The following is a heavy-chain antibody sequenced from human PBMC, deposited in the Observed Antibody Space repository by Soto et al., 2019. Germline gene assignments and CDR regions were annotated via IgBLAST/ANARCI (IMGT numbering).Heavy chain of an antibody. Sequence: QVQLVQSGAEVKKPGSSVKVSCKASGGTFSSYAISWVRQAPGQGLEWMGGIITISGTANYAQKFQGRVTITADEPTSTAYMELSSLRSEDTAVYYCARSQGSSTSLEIYYYYYYGMDVWGQGTTVTVSS. D-gene: IGHD2-2*01. CDR3: ARSQGSSTSLEIYYYYYYGMDV. J-gene: IGHJ6*02. V-gene: IGHV1-69*01. CDR2: IITISGTA. CDR1: GGTFSSYA.